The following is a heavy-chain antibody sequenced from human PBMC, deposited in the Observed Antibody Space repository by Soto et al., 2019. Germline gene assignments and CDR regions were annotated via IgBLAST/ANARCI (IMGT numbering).Heavy chain of an antibody. J-gene: IGHJ3*02. CDR2: ITNDGSST. CDR1: GFTFSRHW. Sequence: EVQLVESGGGLVQPGGSLRLSCGASGFTFSRHWMHWVRQVPGKGLVWVSRITNDGSSTSYADSVKGRFTVSRDNAKNTLYLQMSSLRAGYTAVYYCVRVGAGWACDIWGQGTMVTVS. V-gene: IGHV3-74*01. CDR3: VRVGAGWACDI. D-gene: IGHD3-3*01.